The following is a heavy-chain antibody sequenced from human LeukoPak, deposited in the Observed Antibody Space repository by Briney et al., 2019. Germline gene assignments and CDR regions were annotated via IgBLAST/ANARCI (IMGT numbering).Heavy chain of an antibody. V-gene: IGHV3-21*01. J-gene: IGHJ4*02. CDR3: ARESGSGEFDY. CDR2: VSSSSSYI. D-gene: IGHD2-15*01. CDR1: RFTFSSYK. Sequence: PGGSLRLSCAASRFTFSSYKVNWVRQAPGEGVEWVSSVSSSSSYIYYADSVKGRFTISRDNARNSLYLQMNSPRAEDTAVYYCARESGSGEFDYWGQGTLVTVSS.